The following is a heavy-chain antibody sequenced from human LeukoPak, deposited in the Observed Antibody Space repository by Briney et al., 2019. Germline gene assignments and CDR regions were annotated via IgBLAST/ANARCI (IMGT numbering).Heavy chain of an antibody. D-gene: IGHD3-16*01. V-gene: IGHV1-18*01. Sequence: GASVKVSCKASGYSFTSCGISWVRQAPGQGLGWMGWISDYNGNTNYAQQLQGRFTMTTDTSTSTAYMELRSLRSDDTAVYYCARDTGENDPLRYWGQGTLVTVSS. J-gene: IGHJ4*02. CDR3: ARDTGENDPLRY. CDR1: GYSFTSCG. CDR2: ISDYNGNT.